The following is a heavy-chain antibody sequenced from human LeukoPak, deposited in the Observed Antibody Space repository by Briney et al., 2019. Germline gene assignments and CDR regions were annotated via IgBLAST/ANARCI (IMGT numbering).Heavy chain of an antibody. J-gene: IGHJ5*02. CDR3: ARVGGSFPKYNWFDP. CDR2: IYPGDSDT. V-gene: IGHV5-51*01. Sequence: GESLKISCKGSGYSFTSYWIGWVRQMPGKGLEWMEIIYPGDSDTRYSPSFQGQVTISADKSISTAYLQWSSLKASDTAMYYCARVGGSFPKYNWFDPWGQGTLVTVSS. CDR1: GYSFTSYW. D-gene: IGHD1-26*01.